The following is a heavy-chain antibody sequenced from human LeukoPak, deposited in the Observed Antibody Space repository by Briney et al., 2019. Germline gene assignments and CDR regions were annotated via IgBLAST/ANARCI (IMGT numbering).Heavy chain of an antibody. CDR2: ISTSGGST. CDR3: AKNMGRSDY. D-gene: IGHD2-15*01. V-gene: IGHV3-23*01. Sequence: GGSLRLSCAASGFTFSNYAMSWVRQAPGKGLEWVSGISTSGGSTYYADSVKGRFTISRDNSKNTLYLQMNSLRAEDTAVYYCAKNMGRSDYWGQGTLVTVSS. J-gene: IGHJ4*02. CDR1: GFTFSNYA.